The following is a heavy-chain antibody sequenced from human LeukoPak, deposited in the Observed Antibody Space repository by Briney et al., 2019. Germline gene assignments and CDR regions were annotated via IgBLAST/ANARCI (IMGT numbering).Heavy chain of an antibody. CDR2: IYYSGST. J-gene: IGHJ3*02. CDR1: GGSISSSSYY. Sequence: KPSETLSLTCTVSGGSISSSSYYWGWIRQPPGKGLEWIGSIYYSGSTYYNPSLKSRVTISVDTSKNQFSLKLSSVTAADTAVYYCARGVGAGYPDAFDIWGQGTMVTVSS. D-gene: IGHD1-26*01. CDR3: ARGVGAGYPDAFDI. V-gene: IGHV4-39*07.